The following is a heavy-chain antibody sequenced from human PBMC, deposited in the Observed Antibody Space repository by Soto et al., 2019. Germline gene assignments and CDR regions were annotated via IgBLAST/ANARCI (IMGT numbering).Heavy chain of an antibody. Sequence: GGSLRLSCAASGFTLRSYWMHWVRQAPGKGLEWVAVVSHDGRDTHYADSVKGRFTISRDSSKNTVSLEMTSLRAEDTAVYYCAKGGRQWLVTSDFNYWGQGALVTVSS. CDR3: AKGGRQWLVTSDFNY. D-gene: IGHD6-19*01. CDR2: VSHDGRDT. V-gene: IGHV3-30*18. J-gene: IGHJ4*02. CDR1: GFTLRSYW.